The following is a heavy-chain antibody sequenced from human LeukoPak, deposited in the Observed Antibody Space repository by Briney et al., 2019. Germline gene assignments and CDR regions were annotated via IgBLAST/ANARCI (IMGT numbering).Heavy chain of an antibody. D-gene: IGHD4-17*01. V-gene: IGHV4-59*08. CDR3: ASYGDRNAGYFDY. CDR2: IYYSGST. CDR1: GGSISSYY. J-gene: IGHJ4*02. Sequence: PSETLSLTCTVSGGSISSYYWSWLRQPSGKGLEWIGYIYYSGSTNYNPSLKSRVTISVDTSKNQFSLKLSSVTAADTAVYYCASYGDRNAGYFDYWGQGTLVTVSS.